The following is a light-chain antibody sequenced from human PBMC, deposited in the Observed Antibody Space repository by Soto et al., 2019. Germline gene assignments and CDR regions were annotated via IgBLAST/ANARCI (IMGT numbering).Light chain of an antibody. J-gene: IGLJ3*02. V-gene: IGLV2-14*01. CDR1: SSDIGGYNH. CDR3: SSYTRISTWV. Sequence: QSVPTQPASVSASPGQSIAISCTGTSSDIGGYNHVSWYQQHSGKAPKLMIYEVSKRPSGVSNRFSGSKAGNTASLTISGLQAEDEAEYYCSSYTRISTWVFGGGTKVTVL. CDR2: EVS.